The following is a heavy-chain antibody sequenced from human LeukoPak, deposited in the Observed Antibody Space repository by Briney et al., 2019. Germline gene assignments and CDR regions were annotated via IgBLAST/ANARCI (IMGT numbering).Heavy chain of an antibody. Sequence: GGSLRLSCAASGFTFSDYYMSWIRQAPGKGLEWVSYISSSSSYTNYADSVKGRFTISRDNAKNSLYLQMDSLRAEDTAVYYCAREKAYGTLLATISDYWGQGTLVTVSS. CDR1: GFTFSDYY. J-gene: IGHJ4*02. CDR2: ISSSSSYT. CDR3: AREKAYGTLLATISDY. V-gene: IGHV3-11*05. D-gene: IGHD1-14*01.